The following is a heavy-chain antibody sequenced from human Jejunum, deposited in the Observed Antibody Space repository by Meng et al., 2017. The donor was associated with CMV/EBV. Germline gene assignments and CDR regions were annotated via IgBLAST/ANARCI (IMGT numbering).Heavy chain of an antibody. CDR3: AKDDCTSTSCYFDY. CDR2: IRYDGTNK. CDR1: GFTFSSYG. Sequence: SGFTFSSYGMHWVRQAPGKGLEWVAFIRYDGTNKYYADSVKGRLTISRDNSKNTLYLQMNSLRAEDTAVYYCAKDDCTSTSCYFDYWGQGTLVTVSS. D-gene: IGHD2-2*01. J-gene: IGHJ4*02. V-gene: IGHV3-30*02.